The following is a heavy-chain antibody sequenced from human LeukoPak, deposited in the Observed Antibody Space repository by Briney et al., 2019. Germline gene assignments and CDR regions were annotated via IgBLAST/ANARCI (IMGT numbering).Heavy chain of an antibody. CDR3: ARGAEADYGDYALLLYWYFDL. D-gene: IGHD4-17*01. J-gene: IGHJ2*01. V-gene: IGHV3-33*01. CDR2: IWYDGSNK. Sequence: PGGSLRLSCAASGFTFSSYGMHWVRQAPGKGLEWVAVIWYDGSNKYYADSVKGRFTISRDSSKNTLYLQMNSLRAEDTAVYYCARGAEADYGDYALLLYWYFDLWGRGTLVTVSS. CDR1: GFTFSSYG.